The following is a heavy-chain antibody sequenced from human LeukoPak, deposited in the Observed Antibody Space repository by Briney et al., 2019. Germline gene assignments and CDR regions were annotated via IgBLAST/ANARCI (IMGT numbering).Heavy chain of an antibody. CDR3: ARHDSSGYGGLGY. CDR1: GGSISSSSYY. D-gene: IGHD3-22*01. V-gene: IGHV4-39*01. CDR2: IYYSGST. Sequence: PSETLPLTCTVSGGSISSSSYYWGWIRQAPGKGLEWIGSIYYSGSTYYNPSLKSRVTISVDTSKNQFSLKLRSVTAADTAVYYCARHDSSGYGGLGYWGQGTLVTVSS. J-gene: IGHJ4*02.